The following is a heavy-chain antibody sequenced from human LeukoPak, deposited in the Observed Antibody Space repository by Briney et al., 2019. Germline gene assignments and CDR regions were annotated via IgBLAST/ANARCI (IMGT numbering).Heavy chain of an antibody. V-gene: IGHV1-69*01. D-gene: IGHD3-9*01. J-gene: IGHJ4*02. Sequence: SVKVSCKASGGTFSSYAISWVRQAPGQGLEWMGGIIPIFGTANYAQKFQGGVTITADESTSTAYMELSSLRSEDTAVYYCAREGGGILRYFDWLLGYFDYWGQGTLVTVSS. CDR3: AREGGGILRYFDWLLGYFDY. CDR2: IIPIFGTA. CDR1: GGTFSSYA.